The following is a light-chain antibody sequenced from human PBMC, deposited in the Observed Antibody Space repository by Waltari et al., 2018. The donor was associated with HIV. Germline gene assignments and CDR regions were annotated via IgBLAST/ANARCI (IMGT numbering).Light chain of an antibody. J-gene: IGKJ4*01. CDR2: AAS. V-gene: IGKV1D-16*01. CDR1: HDISTW. Sequence: DIQMTQSPSSLSASVGDRVTITCRASHDISTWLAWYQQKPEKAPKSLIYAASNLQSGVPSRFSGSGSGTDFTLTIGSLQPEDFATYYCQQYNAYPLTFGGGTKVEIK. CDR3: QQYNAYPLT.